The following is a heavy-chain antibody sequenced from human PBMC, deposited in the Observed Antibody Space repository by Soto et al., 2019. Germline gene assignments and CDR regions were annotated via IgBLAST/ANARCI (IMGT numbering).Heavy chain of an antibody. CDR1: GYTFTAFW. Sequence: EVQLVQSGAEVKRPGESLTISCQASGYTFTAFWITWVRQMPGKGLEWMATIDPRDSYSNYSLSFQGHVTISTDKSIETASLHWSTLEASDTATYSRARLSTPVCTKTTCQHYFGMDGWGQGTTVNLSP. J-gene: IGHJ6*01. V-gene: IGHV5-10-1*03. D-gene: IGHD2-2*01. CDR3: ARLSTPVCTKTTCQHYFGMDG. CDR2: IDPRDSYS.